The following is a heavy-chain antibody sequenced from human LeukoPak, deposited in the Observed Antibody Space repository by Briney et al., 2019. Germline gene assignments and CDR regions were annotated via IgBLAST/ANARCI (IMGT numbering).Heavy chain of an antibody. V-gene: IGHV4-61*02. CDR2: IHTSGNT. CDR3: ARDAYYYDSSGYSRFDY. CDR1: GGSISSGGYS. Sequence: SETLSLTCAVSGGSISSGGYSWSWIRQPPGKGLEWIGRIHTSGNTNYNPSLKSRVTMSVDTSKNQFSLKLSSVTAADTAVYYCARDAYYYDSSGYSRFDYWGQGTLVTVSS. D-gene: IGHD3-22*01. J-gene: IGHJ4*02.